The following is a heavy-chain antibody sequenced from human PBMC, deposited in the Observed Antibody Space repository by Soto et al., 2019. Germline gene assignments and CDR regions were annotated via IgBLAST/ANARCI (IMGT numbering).Heavy chain of an antibody. J-gene: IGHJ5*02. CDR2: ISWNSGSI. V-gene: IGHV3-9*01. Sequence: EVQLVESGGGLVQPGRSLRLSCAASGFTFDDYAMHWVRQXPGXXXXXXXGISWNSGSIGYADSVKGRFTISRDNAKNSLYLXMNSLRAXDTXLYXXXXXXMXRXXXXXXWFDPWGQGTLVTVSS. CDR3: XXXXMXRXXXXXXWFDP. CDR1: GFTFDDYA. D-gene: IGHD3-10*01.